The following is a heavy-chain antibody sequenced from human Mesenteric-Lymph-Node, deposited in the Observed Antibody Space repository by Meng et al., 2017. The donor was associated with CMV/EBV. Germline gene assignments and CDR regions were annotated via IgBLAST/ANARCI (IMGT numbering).Heavy chain of an antibody. CDR3: ASPRYSSSSGFFDY. CDR2: IYNDYSGGST. J-gene: IGHJ4*02. CDR1: GFSVTRDY. Sequence: GESLKISCAASGFSVTRDYMTWVRQAPGKGLEWVSIIYNDYSGGSTYYADSVKGQFSISRDNSKNTLYLQMNSLRAEDSAMYYCASPRYSSSSGFFDYWGQGTLVTVSS. D-gene: IGHD6-6*01. V-gene: IGHV3-53*05.